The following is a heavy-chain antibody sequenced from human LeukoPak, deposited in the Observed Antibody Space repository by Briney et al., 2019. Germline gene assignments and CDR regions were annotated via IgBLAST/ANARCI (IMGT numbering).Heavy chain of an antibody. CDR1: GFTFSSYE. D-gene: IGHD6-13*01. CDR2: ISSSGSTI. CDR3: ARASSSWPDY. J-gene: IGHJ4*02. Sequence: GGSLRLSCAASGFTFSSYEMNWVRQAPGKGREWVSYISSSGSTIYYADSVKGRFTISRDNAKNSLYLQMNSLRAEDTAVYYCARASSSWPDYWGQGTLVTVSS. V-gene: IGHV3-48*03.